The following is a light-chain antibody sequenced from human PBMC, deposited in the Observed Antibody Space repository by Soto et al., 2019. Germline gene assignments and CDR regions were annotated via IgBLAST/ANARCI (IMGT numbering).Light chain of an antibody. J-gene: IGLJ1*01. Sequence: QSVLTQPASVSGSPGQSITISCTGTSSDIGGYYYVSWYQHHPGKAPKLIIYQVTNRPSGVSNRFSGSKSGNTASLTISGLQAEDEADYYCSSYTSSSTLDVFGTGTKVTVL. CDR1: SSDIGGYYY. CDR2: QVT. V-gene: IGLV2-14*01. CDR3: SSYTSSSTLDV.